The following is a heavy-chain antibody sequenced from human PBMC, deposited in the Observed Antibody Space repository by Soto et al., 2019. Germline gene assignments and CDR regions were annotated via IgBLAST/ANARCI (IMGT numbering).Heavy chain of an antibody. CDR1: GFDFSAYA. D-gene: IGHD6-13*01. CDR3: AKDIGVAGVFDY. J-gene: IGHJ4*02. Sequence: QLLESGGGLVQPGGSLRLTCAASGFDFSAYAMSWVRQAPGKGLEWVSGISGRGDSTDYADSVRGRFTISRDNYRNMLDLQMHSLRVEDTAVYYCAKDIGVAGVFDYWGQGILVTVSS. V-gene: IGHV3-23*01. CDR2: ISGRGDST.